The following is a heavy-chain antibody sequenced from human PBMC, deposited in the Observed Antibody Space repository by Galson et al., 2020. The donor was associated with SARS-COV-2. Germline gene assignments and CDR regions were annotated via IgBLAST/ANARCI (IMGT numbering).Heavy chain of an antibody. CDR1: GFILSPFP. D-gene: IGHD1-26*01. V-gene: IGHV3-23*01. CDR3: TKDRGPFPYSGSYFDS. Sequence: GESPKTSRAAPGFILSPFPMTRVRQAPGKGPGWVSSISGSVNSTSHADPVKGRFPISRDNSRTTVYLQMNNLSDDDTVVYFCTKDRGPFPYSGSYFDSWGQGALVTVSS. CDR2: ISGSVNST. J-gene: IGHJ4*02.